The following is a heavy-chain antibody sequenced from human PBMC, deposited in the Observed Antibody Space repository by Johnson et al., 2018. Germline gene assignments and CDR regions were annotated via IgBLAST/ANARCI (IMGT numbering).Heavy chain of an antibody. D-gene: IGHD3-22*01. Sequence: QVQLQESGPGLVKPSETLALTCTFSGGSISTYYWSWIRQPPGKGLEWIGYIYYSGSTKYNHSLPSRVPISVDTSKNQFSLKLSPVTAAGTAVYYCARGLRYYDSSGDAFDIWGQGTMVTVSS. CDR1: GGSISTYY. J-gene: IGHJ3*02. V-gene: IGHV4-59*01. CDR3: ARGLRYYDSSGDAFDI. CDR2: IYYSGST.